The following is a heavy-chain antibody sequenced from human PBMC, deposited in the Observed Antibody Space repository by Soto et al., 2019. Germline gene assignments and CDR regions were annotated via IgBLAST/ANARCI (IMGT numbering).Heavy chain of an antibody. Sequence: ASLKVSCNSSGYTFSSYYMHWVRQAPGQGLEWVGIINPSGGTTTYAQKFQGRVTMTRDASTSTVYMELSSLRSEDTAVYYCARDRVGVTANPDAFEIWGQGTMVTVSS. CDR3: ARDRVGVTANPDAFEI. V-gene: IGHV1-46*01. D-gene: IGHD2-21*02. CDR2: INPSGGTT. J-gene: IGHJ3*02. CDR1: GYTFSSYY.